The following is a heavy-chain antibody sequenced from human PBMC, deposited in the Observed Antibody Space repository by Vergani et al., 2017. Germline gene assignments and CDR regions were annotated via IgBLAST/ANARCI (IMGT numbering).Heavy chain of an antibody. V-gene: IGHV3-21*04. D-gene: IGHD2-2*01. CDR1: GFTFSSYS. CDR2: ISSSSSYK. CDR3: ARGRGLDIVVVPGRSQFDY. Sequence: EVQLVESGGGLVKPGGSLRLSCAASGFTFSSYSMNWVRQAPGKGLGWVSSISSSSSYKYYADSVKGRFTISRDNAKNSLYLQMNSLRAEDTAVYYCARGRGLDIVVVPGRSQFDYWGQGTLVTVSS. J-gene: IGHJ4*02.